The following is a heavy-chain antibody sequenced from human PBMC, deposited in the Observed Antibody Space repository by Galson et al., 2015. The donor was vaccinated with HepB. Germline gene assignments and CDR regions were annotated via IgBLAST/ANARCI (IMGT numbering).Heavy chain of an antibody. CDR2: IYYSGST. CDR1: GGSISSYY. J-gene: IGHJ3*02. V-gene: IGHV4-59*01. D-gene: IGHD3-9*01. Sequence: SETLSLTCTVSGGSISSYYWSWIRQPPGKGLEWIGYIYYSGSTNYNPSLKSRVTISVDTSKNQFSLKLSSVTAADTAVYYCAREGITYYDILSRGDAFDIWGQGTMVTVSS. CDR3: AREGITYYDILSRGDAFDI.